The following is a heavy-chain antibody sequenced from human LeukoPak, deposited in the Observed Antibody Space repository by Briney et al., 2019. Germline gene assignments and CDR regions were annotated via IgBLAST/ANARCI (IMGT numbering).Heavy chain of an antibody. V-gene: IGHV4-34*01. Sequence: SETLSLTCAVYGGSFSGYYWSWIRQPPGKGLEWIGEINHSGSTNYNPSLKSRVTISVDTSKNQFSLKLSSVTAAGTAVYYCARRALLWFGELLDWFDPWGQGTLVTVSS. CDR1: GGSFSGYY. D-gene: IGHD3-10*01. CDR3: ARRALLWFGELLDWFDP. CDR2: INHSGST. J-gene: IGHJ5*02.